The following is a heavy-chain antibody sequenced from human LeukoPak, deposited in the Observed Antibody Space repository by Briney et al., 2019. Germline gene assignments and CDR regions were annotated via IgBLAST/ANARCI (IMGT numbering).Heavy chain of an antibody. D-gene: IGHD6-19*01. Sequence: KPSETLSLTCAVYGGSFSGYYWSWIRQPPGKGLEWIGEINHSGSTNYNPSLKSRVTISVDTSKNQFSLKLSSVTAADTAVYYCGAVAANYYHYGMDVWGQGTTVTVSS. CDR2: INHSGST. CDR1: GGSFSGYY. V-gene: IGHV4-34*01. J-gene: IGHJ6*02. CDR3: GAVAANYYHYGMDV.